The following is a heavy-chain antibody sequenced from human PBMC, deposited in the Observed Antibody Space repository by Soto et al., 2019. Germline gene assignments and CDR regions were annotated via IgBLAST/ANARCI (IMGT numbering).Heavy chain of an antibody. CDR3: ARGNYYGSGSYYTPPYYFDY. Sequence: ASVKVSCKASGYTFTSYGISWVRQAPGQGLEWMGWISAYNGNTNYAQKLQGRVTMTTDTSTSTAYMELRSLRSDDAAVYYCARGNYYGSGSYYTPPYYFDYWGQGTLVTVSS. J-gene: IGHJ4*02. D-gene: IGHD3-10*01. CDR2: ISAYNGNT. V-gene: IGHV1-18*01. CDR1: GYTFTSYG.